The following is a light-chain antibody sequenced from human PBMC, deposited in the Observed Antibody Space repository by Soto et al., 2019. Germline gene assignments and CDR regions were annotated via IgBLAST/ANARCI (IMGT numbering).Light chain of an antibody. CDR1: QSVASSY. CDR2: GAS. V-gene: IGKV3-20*01. Sequence: ESVLTQSPGTLSLSPGERATLSCRASQSVASSYLAWYQQKPGQAPRLLIYGASSRATGIPDRFTGSGSGTDFTLTISRLEPEDFAVYYCQQYGTSRQTFGQGTKVDIK. CDR3: QQYGTSRQT. J-gene: IGKJ1*01.